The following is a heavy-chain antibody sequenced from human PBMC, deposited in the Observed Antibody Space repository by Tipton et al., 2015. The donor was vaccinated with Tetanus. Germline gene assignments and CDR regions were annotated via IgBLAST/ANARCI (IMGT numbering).Heavy chain of an antibody. CDR3: ARFSLQYCSSLTCWDFDS. D-gene: IGHD2-15*01. V-gene: IGHV4-39*02. Sequence: TLSLTCTVSGASISDKKYYWGWIRQAPGKGLEWIASIYFEGSTYYSPSLRSRLTIDVDTSQNLFSLRLASVTAADTAVYYCARFSLQYCSSLTCWDFDSWSQGTLVTVSS. CDR1: GASISDKKYY. CDR2: IYFEGST. J-gene: IGHJ4*02.